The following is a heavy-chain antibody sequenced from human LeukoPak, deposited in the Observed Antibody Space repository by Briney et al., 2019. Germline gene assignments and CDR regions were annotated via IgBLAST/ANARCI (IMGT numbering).Heavy chain of an antibody. CDR3: ARAPYCIGGSCRFDY. CDR1: GFTFSSYW. V-gene: IGHV3-7*03. CDR2: IKQDGSEK. J-gene: IGHJ4*02. Sequence: GGSLRLSCAASGFTFSSYWMSWVRQAPGKGLEWVANIKQDGSEKYYVDSVKGRFTISRDNAKNSLYLQMNSLRAEDTAVYYCARAPYCIGGSCRFDYWGQGALVTVSS. D-gene: IGHD2-15*01.